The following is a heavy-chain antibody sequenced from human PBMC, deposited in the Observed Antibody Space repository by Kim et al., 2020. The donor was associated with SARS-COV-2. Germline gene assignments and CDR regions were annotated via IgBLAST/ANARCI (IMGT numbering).Heavy chain of an antibody. CDR2: IYYSGST. D-gene: IGHD6-13*01. CDR3: ARPYSSSWYGFYYYYGMDV. J-gene: IGHJ6*02. V-gene: IGHV4-39*01. Sequence: SETLSLTCTVSGGSISSSSYYWGWIRQPPGKGLEWIGSIYYSGSTYYNPSLKSRVTISVDTSKNQFSLKLSSVTAADTAVYYCARPYSSSWYGFYYYYGMDVWGQGTTVTVSS. CDR1: GGSISSSSYY.